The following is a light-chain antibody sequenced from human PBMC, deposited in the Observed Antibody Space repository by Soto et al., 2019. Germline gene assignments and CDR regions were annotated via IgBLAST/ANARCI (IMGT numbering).Light chain of an antibody. CDR1: QSISGS. CDR2: EAS. Sequence: GDRVTITCRASQSISGSLAWYQQKPGKAPKLLIYEASNLKSGVPSRFSSSGSGTEYTLTISSLQPDDSASYYCQQYNGYWTFGQGTRVEIK. V-gene: IGKV1-5*03. J-gene: IGKJ1*01. CDR3: QQYNGYWT.